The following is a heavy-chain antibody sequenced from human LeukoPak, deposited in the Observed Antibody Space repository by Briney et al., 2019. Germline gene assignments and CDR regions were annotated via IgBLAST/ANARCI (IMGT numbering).Heavy chain of an antibody. V-gene: IGHV3-30*04. J-gene: IGHJ4*02. CDR3: ARVPRAYQFFGTFDY. CDR2: ISYDGSNK. Sequence: GGSLRLSCAASGFTFSSYAMHWVRQAPGKGLEWVAVISYDGSNKYYADSVKGRFTISRDNSKNTLYLQMNSLRAEDTAVYYCARVPRAYQFFGTFDYWGQGTLVTVSS. CDR1: GFTFSSYA. D-gene: IGHD1-7*01.